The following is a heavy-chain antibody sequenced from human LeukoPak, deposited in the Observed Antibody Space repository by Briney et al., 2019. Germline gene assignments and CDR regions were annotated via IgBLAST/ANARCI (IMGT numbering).Heavy chain of an antibody. CDR2: INPSGGST. CDR3: ARDPTGEWLMRYYFDY. V-gene: IGHV1-46*01. CDR1: GYTFTSYY. D-gene: IGHD3-3*01. J-gene: IGHJ4*02. Sequence: ASVKVSCMASGYTFTSYYMHWVRQAPGQGLEWMGIINPSGGSTSYAQKFQGRVTMTGDTSTSTVYMELSSLRSEDTAVYYCARDPTGEWLMRYYFDYWGQGTLVTVSS.